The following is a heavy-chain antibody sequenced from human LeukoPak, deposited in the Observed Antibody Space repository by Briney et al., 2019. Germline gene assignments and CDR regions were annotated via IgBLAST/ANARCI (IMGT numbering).Heavy chain of an antibody. CDR3: ARLRYSAYGGSDY. CDR2: IYYSGST. V-gene: IGHV4-39*01. D-gene: IGHD5-12*01. Sequence: PSETLSLTCTVSGGSISSSSYYWGWIRQPPGKGLEWIGSIYYSGSTFYNPSLRIRITMSLDRSKNQFSLKLSSVTAADTALYYGARLRYSAYGGSDYWGQGTLVSVSS. J-gene: IGHJ4*02. CDR1: GGSISSSSYY.